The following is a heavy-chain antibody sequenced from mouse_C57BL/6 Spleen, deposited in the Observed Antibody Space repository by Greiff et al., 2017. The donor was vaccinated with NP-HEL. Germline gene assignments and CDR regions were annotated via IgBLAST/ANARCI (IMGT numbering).Heavy chain of an antibody. Sequence: QVQLQQSGAELVKPGASVKISCKASGYAFSSYWMNWVKQRPGKGLEWIGQIYPGDGYTNYNGKFKGKATLTADKSSSTAYMQLSSLTSEDSAVYFGARGYSNLRYFDVWGTRTTVTVSS. J-gene: IGHJ1*03. CDR2: IYPGDGYT. D-gene: IGHD2-5*01. CDR1: GYAFSSYW. CDR3: ARGYSNLRYFDV. V-gene: IGHV1-80*01.